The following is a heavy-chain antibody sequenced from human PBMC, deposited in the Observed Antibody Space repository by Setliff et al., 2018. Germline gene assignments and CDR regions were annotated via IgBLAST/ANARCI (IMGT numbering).Heavy chain of an antibody. CDR1: GYNFPGYY. V-gene: IGHV1-2*02. CDR3: ARRAFIETITGYCFDL. CDR2: ISPHTGNT. Sequence: ASVKVSCKASGYNFPGYYLHWVRQAPGQGLEWMGWISPHTGNTQYAQNFQGRVTMTRDTSISTAYMELSSLRSNDTAFYYCARRAFIETITGYCFDLWGQGTQVPSPQ. D-gene: IGHD1-20*01. J-gene: IGHJ4*02.